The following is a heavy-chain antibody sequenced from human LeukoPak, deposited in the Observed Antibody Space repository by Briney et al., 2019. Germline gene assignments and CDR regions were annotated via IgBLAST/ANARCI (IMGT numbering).Heavy chain of an antibody. D-gene: IGHD3-22*01. CDR3: ARYYFDTSGSKPYEY. Sequence: PSETLSLTCAVYGGSFSGYYWTWIRQPPGKGLQWIGEIDHGGRTNHDPSLKSRVTMSVDTSKNQSSLKLTSVTAADTAVYYCARYYFDTSGSKPYEYWGQGTLVTVSS. J-gene: IGHJ4*02. V-gene: IGHV4-34*01. CDR2: IDHGGRT. CDR1: GGSFSGYY.